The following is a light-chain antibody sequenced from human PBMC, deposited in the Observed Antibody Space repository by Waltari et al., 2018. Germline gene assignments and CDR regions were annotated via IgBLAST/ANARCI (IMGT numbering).Light chain of an antibody. V-gene: IGKV3-20*01. J-gene: IGKJ5*01. CDR1: QDVSNNS. Sequence: EIVLTQSPGTLSLSPGERATPPCRASQDVSNNSLAWYQQKPGQAPRLLLYSASTTTTDIPDRFSGSGSGTDFTFTISRLEPEDFAVYYCQQYGSSPITFGQGTRLEIK. CDR2: SAS. CDR3: QQYGSSPIT.